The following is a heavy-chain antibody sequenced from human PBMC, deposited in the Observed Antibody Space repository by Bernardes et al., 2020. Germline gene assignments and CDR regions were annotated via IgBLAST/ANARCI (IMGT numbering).Heavy chain of an antibody. V-gene: IGHV3-48*01. J-gene: IGHJ4*02. CDR2: ISSSSSTI. CDR3: ARGRPVAVFDY. D-gene: IGHD6-19*01. Sequence: GSLILSCAASGFTFSSYSMNWVRQAPGNGLEWVSYISSSSSTIYYADSVKGRFTISRDNAKNSLYLQMNSLRAEDTAVYYCARGRPVAVFDYWGQGTLVTVSS. CDR1: GFTFSSYS.